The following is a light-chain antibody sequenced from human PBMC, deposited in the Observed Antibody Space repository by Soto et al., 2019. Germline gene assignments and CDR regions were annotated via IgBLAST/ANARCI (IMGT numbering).Light chain of an antibody. Sequence: PTTLSVSPGERATLSCRASQSISRSLAWYQQKPGQAPRLLISDASTRATGIPARFSGSGSGTEFTLTISSLQSEDFALYYCHQYNSWPPGTFGQGTKVDIK. V-gene: IGKV3-15*01. CDR2: DAS. J-gene: IGKJ2*01. CDR1: QSISRS. CDR3: HQYNSWPPGT.